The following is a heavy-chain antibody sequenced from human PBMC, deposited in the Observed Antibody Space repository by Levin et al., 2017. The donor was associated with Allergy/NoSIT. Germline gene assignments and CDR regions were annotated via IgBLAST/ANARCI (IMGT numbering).Heavy chain of an antibody. CDR2: ISYSGST. J-gene: IGHJ3*02. V-gene: IGHV4-61*01. CDR3: ARDHGDSSDAFAI. CDR1: GGSVRGENYY. Sequence: SETLSLTCSVSGGSVRGENYYWSWIRQPPGKRLEWIGYISYSGSTTYSPSLESRVTISLGASENQFSLRLCSLTAAATAAYYCARDHGDSSDAFAIWGQGTMVTVSS. D-gene: IGHD4-17*01.